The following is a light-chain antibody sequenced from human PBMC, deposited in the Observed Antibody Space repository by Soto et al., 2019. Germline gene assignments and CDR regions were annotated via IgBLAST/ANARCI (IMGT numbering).Light chain of an antibody. J-gene: IGKJ5*01. Sequence: EIVLTQSPGTLSLSPGQRATLSCRASQSVRGNNLAWYQQKPGQAPRLLIFGASSRATGIPDRFSGSGFGTHFTLTISSLEPEDFAMYYCQQSASSVTFGQGTRLEIK. CDR3: QQSASSVT. CDR2: GAS. V-gene: IGKV3-20*01. CDR1: QSVRGNN.